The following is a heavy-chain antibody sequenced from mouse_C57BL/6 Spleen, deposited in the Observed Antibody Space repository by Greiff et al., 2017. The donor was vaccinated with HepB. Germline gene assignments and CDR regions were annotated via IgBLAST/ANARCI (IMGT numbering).Heavy chain of an antibody. J-gene: IGHJ4*01. CDR2: IWSGGST. CDR3: ARGLDYYGSSPYAMDY. V-gene: IGHV2-2*01. CDR1: GFSLTSYG. D-gene: IGHD1-1*01. Sequence: VQLQESGPGLVQPSQSLSITCTVSGFSLTSYGVHWVRQSPGKGLEWLGVIWSGGSTDYNAAFISRLSISKDNSKSQVFFKMNSLQADDTAIYYCARGLDYYGSSPYAMDYWGQGTSVTVSS.